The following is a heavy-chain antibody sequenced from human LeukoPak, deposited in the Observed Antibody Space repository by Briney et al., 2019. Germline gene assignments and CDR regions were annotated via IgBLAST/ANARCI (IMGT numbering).Heavy chain of an antibody. CDR3: AKKRWLHSPFDY. Sequence: ASVKVSCKASGYTFTGYYMHWVRQAPGQGLEWMGWINPNSGGTNYAQKFQGRVTMTRDTSISTAYMELSRLRSDDTAVYYCAKKRWLHSPFDYWGQGTLVTVSS. J-gene: IGHJ4*02. CDR1: GYTFTGYY. V-gene: IGHV1-2*02. CDR2: INPNSGGT. D-gene: IGHD5-24*01.